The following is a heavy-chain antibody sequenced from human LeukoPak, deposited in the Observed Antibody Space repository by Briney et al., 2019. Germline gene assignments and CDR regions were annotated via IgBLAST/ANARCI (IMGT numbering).Heavy chain of an antibody. D-gene: IGHD5-12*01. CDR3: ARASPYSGYENYYYYMDV. CDR1: GGTFSSYA. V-gene: IGHV1-69*01. CDR2: IIPIFGTA. J-gene: IGHJ6*03. Sequence: ASVKVSCKASGGTFSSYAISWVRQAPGQGLGWMGGIIPIFGTANYAQKFQGRVTITADESTSTAYMELSSLKSEDTAVYYCARASPYSGYENYYYYMDVWGKGTTVTISS.